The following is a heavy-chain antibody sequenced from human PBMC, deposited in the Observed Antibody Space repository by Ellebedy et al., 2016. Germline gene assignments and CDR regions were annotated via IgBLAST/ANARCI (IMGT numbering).Heavy chain of an antibody. CDR3: AKKWMHLYSSTNGMDV. CDR2: ISGGDGST. D-gene: IGHD3-16*01. Sequence: GESLKISCVGSAFSFSAYAMSWVRQAPGKGLEWVSVISGGDGSTYYADSVKGRFTISRDTSRNTLYLQMSDLRAEDTAVYYCAKKWMHLYSSTNGMDVWGQGTAVTVSS. J-gene: IGHJ6*02. CDR1: AFSFSAYA. V-gene: IGHV3-23*01.